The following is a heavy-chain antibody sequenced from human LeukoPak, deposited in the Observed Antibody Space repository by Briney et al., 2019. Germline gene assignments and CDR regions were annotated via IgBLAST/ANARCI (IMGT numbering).Heavy chain of an antibody. D-gene: IGHD3-16*02. V-gene: IGHV1-18*01. Sequence: GASVKVSCKASGYTFTSYGISWVRQAPGQGLEWMGWISAYNGNTNYAQKLQGRVTMTTDTSTSTAYMELRSLRSDDTAVYYCARAFGGVIVMDYYMDVWGKGTTVTVSS. CDR3: ARAFGGVIVMDYYMDV. CDR2: ISAYNGNT. CDR1: GYTFTSYG. J-gene: IGHJ6*03.